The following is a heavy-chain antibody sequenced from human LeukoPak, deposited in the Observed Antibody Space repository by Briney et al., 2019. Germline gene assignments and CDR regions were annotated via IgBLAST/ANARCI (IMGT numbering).Heavy chain of an antibody. CDR1: GYTFTSYD. CDR2: MNPNSGNT. D-gene: IGHD1-26*01. V-gene: IGHV1-8*03. CDR3: AREYSGGYGAFDI. Sequence: GSSVKVSCKASGYTFTSYDINWVRQATGQGLEWMGWMNPNSGNTGYAQKFQGRVTITRNTSISTAYMELSSLRSEDTAVYYCAREYSGGYGAFDIWGQGTMVTVSS. J-gene: IGHJ3*02.